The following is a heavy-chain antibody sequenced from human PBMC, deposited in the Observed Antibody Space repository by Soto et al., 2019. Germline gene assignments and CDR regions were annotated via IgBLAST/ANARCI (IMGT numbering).Heavy chain of an antibody. J-gene: IGHJ3*02. CDR3: AKAFMTTVTTGFDI. Sequence: EVQLVESGGGLVQPGRSLRLSCAASGFTFDDYGMHWVRRAPGKGLEWVSGISWNSGSIGYADSVKGRFTISRDNAKDSLYLQMNSLRAEDTALYYCAKAFMTTVTTGFDIWGQGTMVTVSS. D-gene: IGHD4-17*01. V-gene: IGHV3-9*01. CDR1: GFTFDDYG. CDR2: ISWNSGSI.